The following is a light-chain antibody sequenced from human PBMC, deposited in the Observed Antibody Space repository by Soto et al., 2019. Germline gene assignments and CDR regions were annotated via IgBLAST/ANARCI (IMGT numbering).Light chain of an antibody. CDR3: SSYTSTSTLL. CDR1: SSDVGSYNF. CDR2: DVS. V-gene: IGLV2-14*01. J-gene: IGLJ2*01. Sequence: QSALTQPASVSGSPGQSITISCTGTSSDVGSYNFVSWYQQHPDKAPKLMIYDVSHRPSGVSNRFSGSKSGNTASLTISGLQAEHEADYYCSSYTSTSTLLFGGGTKLTVL.